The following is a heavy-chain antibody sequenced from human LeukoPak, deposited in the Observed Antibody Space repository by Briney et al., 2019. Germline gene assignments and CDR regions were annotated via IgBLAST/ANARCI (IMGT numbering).Heavy chain of an antibody. J-gene: IGHJ6*03. CDR2: IYHSGST. V-gene: IGHV4-4*02. CDR1: GGSISSSNW. CDR3: ARGGLNYYYYYMDV. Sequence: SETLSLTCAVSGGSISSSNWWSWVRQPPGKLLEWIGEIYHSGSTNYTPSLKSRVTISVDKSKNQFSLKLSSVTAADTAVYYCARGGLNYYYYYMDVWGKGTTVTISS.